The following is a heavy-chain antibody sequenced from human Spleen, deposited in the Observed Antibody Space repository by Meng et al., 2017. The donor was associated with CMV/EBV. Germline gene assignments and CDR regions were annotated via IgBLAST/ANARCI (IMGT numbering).Heavy chain of an antibody. CDR2: IYYSGST. V-gene: IGHV4-31*03. D-gene: IGHD2-15*01. CDR1: GDSSSSSAHC. CDR3: ARLGGFLNWFDP. J-gene: IGHJ5*02. Sequence: TVSGDSSSSSAHCWTWIRQHTGKGLEWIGYIYYSGSTYSNPSLKSRVTISVETSKNQFSLRLISVTAAATAVYYCARLGGFLNWFDPWGQGTLVTVSS.